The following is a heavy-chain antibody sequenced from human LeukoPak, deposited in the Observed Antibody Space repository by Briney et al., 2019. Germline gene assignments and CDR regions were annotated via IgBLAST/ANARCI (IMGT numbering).Heavy chain of an antibody. Sequence: ASVKVSCKTSGYTFTGYYIHWVRQAPGQGLEWMGLINPNSGGTNYAQKFQGRVTMTRDTSISTAYMELSRLRSDDTAVYYCARGDDYGDYTGYYWGQGTLVTVSS. CDR3: ARGDDYGDYTGYY. J-gene: IGHJ4*02. V-gene: IGHV1-2*02. CDR2: INPNSGGT. CDR1: GYTFTGYY. D-gene: IGHD4-17*01.